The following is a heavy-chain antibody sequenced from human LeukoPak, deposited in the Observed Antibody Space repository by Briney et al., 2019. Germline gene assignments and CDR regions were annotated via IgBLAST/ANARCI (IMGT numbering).Heavy chain of an antibody. V-gene: IGHV3-23*01. J-gene: IGHJ2*01. D-gene: IGHD2-21*02. CDR3: ARDPCGGDCSNWYFDL. CDR2: FSGSSGST. Sequence: GGSLRLSCAASGFTFSSYAMSWVRQAPGKGLEWVSAFSGSSGSTYYADSVKGRFTISRDNAKNSLYLHMNSLRAEDTAVYYCARDPCGGDCSNWYFDLWGRGTLVTVSS. CDR1: GFTFSSYA.